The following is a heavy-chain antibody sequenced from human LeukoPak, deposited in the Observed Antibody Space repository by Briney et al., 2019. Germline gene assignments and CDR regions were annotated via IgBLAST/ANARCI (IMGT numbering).Heavy chain of an antibody. D-gene: IGHD3-22*01. J-gene: IGHJ4*02. CDR2: IYYSGST. CDR1: GGSMSSSSYY. CDR3: ARDGYYYDSSGYSRFDY. Sequence: SETLSLTCTVSGGSMSSSSYYWGWIRQPPGKGLEWIGSIYYSGSTYQNPSLKSRVTMSGDTSRNQFSLKLSSVTAADTAVYYCARDGYYYDSSGYSRFDYWGQGTLVTVSS. V-gene: IGHV4-39*07.